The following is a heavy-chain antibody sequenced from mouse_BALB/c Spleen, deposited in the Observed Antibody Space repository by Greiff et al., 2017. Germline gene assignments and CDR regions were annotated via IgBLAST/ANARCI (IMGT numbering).Heavy chain of an antibody. CDR2: ISNLAYST. Sequence: DVMLVESGGGLVQPGGSRKISCAASGFTFSDYGMAWVRQAPGKGLEWVAFISNLAYSTYYADTVTGRFTISRENAKNTLYLEMSRLRSEDTAMYYCARLITTYYYAMDYWGQGTSVTVSS. J-gene: IGHJ4*01. D-gene: IGHD2-4*01. V-gene: IGHV5-15*02. CDR1: GFTFSDYG. CDR3: ARLITTYYYAMDY.